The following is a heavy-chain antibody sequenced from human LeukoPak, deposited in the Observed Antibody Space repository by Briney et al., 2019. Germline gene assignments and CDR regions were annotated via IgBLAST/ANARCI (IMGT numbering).Heavy chain of an antibody. CDR2: IYYSGST. CDR3: ARQDATSWYGDWFDP. CDR1: GGSISGYY. V-gene: IGHV4-59*08. J-gene: IGHJ5*02. D-gene: IGHD6-13*01. Sequence: PSETLSLTCTVSGGSISGYYWSWVRQPPGKGLEWIGYIYYSGSTNYNPSLRSRVTISVDTSKNQFSLRLSSVTAADTAVYYCARQDATSWYGDWFDPWGREPWSPSPQ.